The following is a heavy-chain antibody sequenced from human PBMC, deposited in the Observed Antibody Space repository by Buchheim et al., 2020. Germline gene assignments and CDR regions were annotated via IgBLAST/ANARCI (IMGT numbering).Heavy chain of an antibody. J-gene: IGHJ4*02. CDR3: AKGIRGYSHEGIDY. D-gene: IGHD5-18*01. V-gene: IGHV3-9*01. CDR1: GFTFDDYA. Sequence: EVQLVESGGGLVQPGRSLRLSCAASGFTFDDYAMHWVRQAPGKGLEWVSGISWNSGSIGYADSVKGRFTISRDNAKNSLYLQMNSLRAEDTALYYCAKGIRGYSHEGIDYWGQGTL. CDR2: ISWNSGSI.